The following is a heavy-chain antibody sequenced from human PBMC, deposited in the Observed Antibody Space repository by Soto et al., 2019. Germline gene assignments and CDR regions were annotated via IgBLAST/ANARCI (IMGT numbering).Heavy chain of an antibody. Sequence: ASVKVSCKASGYTFTSYYMHWVRQAPGQGLEWMGWINAGNGNTKYSQKFQDRVTITRDTSASTAYMELSSLRSEDTAVYYCARDLGGWPDYWGQGTLVTVSS. CDR1: GYTFTSYY. CDR2: INAGNGNT. D-gene: IGHD6-19*01. CDR3: ARDLGGWPDY. J-gene: IGHJ4*02. V-gene: IGHV1-3*01.